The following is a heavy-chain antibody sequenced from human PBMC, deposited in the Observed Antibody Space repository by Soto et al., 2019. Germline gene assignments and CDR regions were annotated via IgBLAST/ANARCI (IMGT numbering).Heavy chain of an antibody. V-gene: IGHV1-46*01. D-gene: IGHD6-13*01. CDR2: INPSGGST. CDR3: ARAPGYSSSRRYGMDV. CDR1: GYTFTSYY. Sequence: QVQLVQSGAEVKKPGASVKVSCKASGYTFTSYYMHWVRQAPGQGLEWMGIINPSGGSTSYAQKFQGRVTMTRDTSTSTVYMELSSLRSADTAVYYCARAPGYSSSRRYGMDVWGQGTTVTVSS. J-gene: IGHJ6*02.